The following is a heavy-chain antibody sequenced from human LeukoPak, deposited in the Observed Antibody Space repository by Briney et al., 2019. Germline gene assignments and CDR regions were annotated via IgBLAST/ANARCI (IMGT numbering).Heavy chain of an antibody. CDR3: AKGEQWLVLFDAFDI. V-gene: IGHV3-30*18. CDR2: ISYDGSNK. D-gene: IGHD6-19*01. J-gene: IGHJ3*02. Sequence: GGSLRLSCVASGFSFSTSGMHWVRQAPGKGLEWVAVISYDGSNKYYADSVKGRFTISRDNSKNTLYLQMNSLRAEDTAVYYCAKGEQWLVLFDAFDIWGQGTMVTVSS. CDR1: GFSFSTSG.